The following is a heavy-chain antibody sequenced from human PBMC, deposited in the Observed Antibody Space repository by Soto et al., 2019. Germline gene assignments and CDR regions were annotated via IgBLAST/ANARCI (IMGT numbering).Heavy chain of an antibody. Sequence: QVQLVESGGGVVQPGRSLRLSCAASGFTFSSYGMHWVRQAPGKGLEWVAVISYDGSNKYYADSVKGRFTISRDNSKNTLYLQMNSLRAEDTAVYYCTDSSSWSYYGMDVWGQGTTVTVSS. CDR1: GFTFSSYG. J-gene: IGHJ6*02. CDR2: ISYDGSNK. CDR3: TDSSSWSYYGMDV. D-gene: IGHD6-13*01. V-gene: IGHV3-30*03.